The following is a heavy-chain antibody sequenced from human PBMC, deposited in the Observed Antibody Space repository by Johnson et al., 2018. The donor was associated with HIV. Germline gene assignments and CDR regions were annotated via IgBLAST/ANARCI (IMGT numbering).Heavy chain of an antibody. CDR3: ARARPKLNYDFWSGYYRLDHDAFDI. CDR1: GFTFSDYY. CDR2: ISSSGSTI. D-gene: IGHD3-3*01. V-gene: IGHV3-11*04. Sequence: QVQLVESGGGLVQPGGSLRLSCAASGFTFSDYYMSWIRQAPGKGLEWVSYISSSGSTIYYADSVKGRFTISRDKAKNSLYLQMNSLRAGDTAVYYCARARPKLNYDFWSGYYRLDHDAFDIWGQGTMVTVSS. J-gene: IGHJ3*02.